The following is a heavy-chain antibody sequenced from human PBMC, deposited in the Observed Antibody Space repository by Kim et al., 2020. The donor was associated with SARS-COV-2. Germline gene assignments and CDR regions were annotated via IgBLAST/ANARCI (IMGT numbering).Heavy chain of an antibody. CDR2: IIPIFGTA. D-gene: IGHD2-2*01. CDR1: GGTFSSYA. J-gene: IGHJ6*02. V-gene: IGHV1-69*13. Sequence: SVKVSCKASGGTFSSYAISWVRQAPGQGLEWMGGIIPIFGTANYAQKFQGRVTITADESTSTAYMELSSLRSEDTAVYYCARGEGYCSSTSCPYSSSWYDGHNYYYGMDVWGQGTTVTVSS. CDR3: ARGEGYCSSTSCPYSSSWYDGHNYYYGMDV.